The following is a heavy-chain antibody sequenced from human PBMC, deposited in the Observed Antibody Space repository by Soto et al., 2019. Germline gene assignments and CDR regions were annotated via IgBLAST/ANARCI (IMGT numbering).Heavy chain of an antibody. D-gene: IGHD3-10*01. J-gene: IGHJ4*02. V-gene: IGHV4-59*08. CDR1: GGSISSYY. CDR3: AAGSGSYYNPVAYYFDY. CDR2: IYYSGST. Sequence: SXTLSLTCTVSGGSISSYYWSCIRQPPCKGLEWIGYIYYSGSTNYNPSLKSRVTISADTSKNQSSLKLSSVTAADTAVYYCAAGSGSYYNPVAYYFDYWGQGTLVTVSS.